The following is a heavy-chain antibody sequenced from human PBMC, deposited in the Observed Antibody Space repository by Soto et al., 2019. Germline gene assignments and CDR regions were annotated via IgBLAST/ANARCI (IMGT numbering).Heavy chain of an antibody. Sequence: GGSLRLSCAASGFTFSSYALTWVRQAPGKGLEWVSAISGNGGRISYADSVKGRFTISRDNSKNTLYLQLHSLRAEDTAVYYCARFSAHSMCDMSSAPDYWGQGTLVTVSS. CDR1: GFTFSSYA. V-gene: IGHV3-23*01. CDR2: ISGNGGRI. CDR3: ARFSAHSMCDMSSAPDY. J-gene: IGHJ4*02. D-gene: IGHD3-10*02.